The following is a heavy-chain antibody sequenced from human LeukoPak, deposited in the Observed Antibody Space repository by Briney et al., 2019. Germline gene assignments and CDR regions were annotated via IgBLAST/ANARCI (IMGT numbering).Heavy chain of an antibody. CDR3: ARLKIDGTHFDY. D-gene: IGHD3-9*01. V-gene: IGHV3-53*01. CDR1: GFTVSNNY. J-gene: IGHJ4*02. Sequence: GGSLRLSCAASGFTVSNNYMSWVRQTPGKGLEWVSVNYVGGSAYYADSVKGRFTISGDSSKNTLYLQMNSLRAEDTAVYYCARLKIDGTHFDYWGQGTLVTVSS. CDR2: NYVGGSA.